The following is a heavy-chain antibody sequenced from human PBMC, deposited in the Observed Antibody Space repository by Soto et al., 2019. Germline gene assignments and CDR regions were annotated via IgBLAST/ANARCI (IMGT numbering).Heavy chain of an antibody. CDR2: ITVAGGGI. D-gene: IGHD1-26*01. J-gene: IGHJ4*02. CDR1: GLAFSSSA. Sequence: EVQLLESGGGLAQPGGSLRLSCAASGLAFSSSAMAWIRQTPGKGLQWVSAITVAGGGIYYADSVKGRFTISRDNSKKTLYLQMNSLSAEDTAQYFCAKWPPSPKMGVTSHWGQGTLVTVSS. CDR3: AKWPPSPKMGVTSH. V-gene: IGHV3-23*01.